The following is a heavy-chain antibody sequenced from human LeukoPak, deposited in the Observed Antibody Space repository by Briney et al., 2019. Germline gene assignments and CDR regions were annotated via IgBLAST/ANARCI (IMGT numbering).Heavy chain of an antibody. J-gene: IGHJ4*02. V-gene: IGHV3-15*01. CDR3: TKSGYSYGSGHSDLGY. CDR1: GFTFSNAW. CDR2: IKSKTDGGAT. D-gene: IGHD5-18*01. Sequence: GSLRLSCAASGFTFSNAWMSWVRQAPGKGLEWVGRIKSKTDGGATDYAAPVKGRFTISRDDSKNTLYLQMNSLKTEDTAVYYCTKSGYSYGSGHSDLGYWGQGTLVTVSS.